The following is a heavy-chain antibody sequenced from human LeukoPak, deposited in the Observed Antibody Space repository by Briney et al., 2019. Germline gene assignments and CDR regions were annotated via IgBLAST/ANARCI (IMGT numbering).Heavy chain of an antibody. J-gene: IGHJ5*01. D-gene: IGHD2-15*01. CDR2: LIESGDTT. V-gene: IGHV3-23*01. CDR1: GFTFYNYA. Sequence: PGGSLRLSCAASGFTFYNYAMSWVRQAPGKGLEWVSALIESGDTTYYADSVNGRFTISRNNSNNTLFLQMNSLTAADTAIYYCVKEGGSFLTWFDSWGQGSLVTVSS. CDR3: VKEGGSFLTWFDS.